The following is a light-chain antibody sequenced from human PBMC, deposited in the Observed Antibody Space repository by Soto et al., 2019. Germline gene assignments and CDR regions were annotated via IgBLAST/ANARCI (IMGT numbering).Light chain of an antibody. CDR2: GAS. CDR1: QSVSSSF. Sequence: IVMTQSPATLSVSPGERATLSCRASQSVSSSFLAWYQQKPGQAPRLLIYGASNRATGIPDRFSGSGSGTDFTLTISRLEPEDFAVYYCQQYVTSPWAFGQGTKVAIE. V-gene: IGKV3-20*01. CDR3: QQYVTSPWA. J-gene: IGKJ1*01.